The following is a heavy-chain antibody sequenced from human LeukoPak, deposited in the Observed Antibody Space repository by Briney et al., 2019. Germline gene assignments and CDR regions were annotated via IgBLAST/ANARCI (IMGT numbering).Heavy chain of an antibody. CDR2: LYYSGHT. CDR1: GGSISSSSYY. Sequence: PSETLSLTCTVSGGSISSSSYYWGWIRQPPGQGLEWIGSLYYSGHTYYNPSLKSQVTISIDKSKNQFSLRLTSVTAADTAVYYCASQYCSSSSCYAGEHDYWGQGTMVTVSS. D-gene: IGHD2-2*01. CDR3: ASQYCSSSSCYAGEHDY. V-gene: IGHV4-39*01. J-gene: IGHJ4*02.